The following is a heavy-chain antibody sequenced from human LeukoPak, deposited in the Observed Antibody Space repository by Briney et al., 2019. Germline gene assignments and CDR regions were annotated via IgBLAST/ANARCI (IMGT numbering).Heavy chain of an antibody. CDR1: GYTLTGYY. D-gene: IGHD1-7*01. Sequence: ASVKVSCKASGYTLTGYYMHWVRQAPGQGLEWMGRINPNSGGTNYAQKFQGRVTITRNTSISTAYMELSSLRSEDTAVYYCARGRRQNWNSKTWWFDPWGQGTLVTVSS. CDR3: ARGRRQNWNSKTWWFDP. V-gene: IGHV1-2*06. CDR2: INPNSGGT. J-gene: IGHJ5*02.